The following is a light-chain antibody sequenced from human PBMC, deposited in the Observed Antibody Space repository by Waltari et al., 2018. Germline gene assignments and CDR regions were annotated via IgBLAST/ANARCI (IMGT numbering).Light chain of an antibody. CDR2: EAT. V-gene: IGLV2-23*01. CDR3: CSYAGSNTWV. Sequence: QPALTQPASVSGSPGQSITISCTGTSSDVGSYNFVSWYQQHPGNAPKLMIYEATKRPSGVSDRFSGSKSGNTASPTISGLQAEDEADYYCCSYAGSNTWVFGGGTRVTVL. CDR1: SSDVGSYNF. J-gene: IGLJ3*02.